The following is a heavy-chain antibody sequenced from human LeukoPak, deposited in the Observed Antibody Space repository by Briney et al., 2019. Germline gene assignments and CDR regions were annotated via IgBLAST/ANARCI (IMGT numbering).Heavy chain of an antibody. CDR3: ARGDAYYDILTGYYLDWFDP. Sequence: SETLSLTCTVSGGSISSYYWSWIRQPPGKGLEWIGYIYYSGSTNYNPSLKSRVTISVDTSKNQFSLKLSSVTAADTAVYYCARGDAYYDILTGYYLDWFDPWGQGTLVTVPS. CDR1: GGSISSYY. CDR2: IYYSGST. V-gene: IGHV4-59*01. J-gene: IGHJ5*02. D-gene: IGHD3-9*01.